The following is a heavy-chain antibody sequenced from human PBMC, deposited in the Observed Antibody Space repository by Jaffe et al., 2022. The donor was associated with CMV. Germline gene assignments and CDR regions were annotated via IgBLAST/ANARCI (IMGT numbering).Heavy chain of an antibody. J-gene: IGHJ6*03. D-gene: IGHD2-21*01. V-gene: IGHV3-23*04. CDR2: ISGSGGST. CDR3: AKHSSSDYYYYYYMDV. Sequence: EVQLVESGGGLVQPGGSLRLSCAASGFTFSSYAMSWVRQAPGKGLEWVSAISGSGGSTYYADSVKGRFTISRDNSKNTLYLQMNSLRAEDTAVYYCAKHSSSDYYYYYYMDVWGKGTTVTVSS. CDR1: GFTFSSYA.